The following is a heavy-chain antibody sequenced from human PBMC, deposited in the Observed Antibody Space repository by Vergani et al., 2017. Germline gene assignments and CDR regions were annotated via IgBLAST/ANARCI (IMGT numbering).Heavy chain of an antibody. D-gene: IGHD3-3*01. Sequence: EVQLVQSGAEVKKPGESLKISCQGSGYSITNYWIAWVRQRPGKGLEWMGIIYAGDSDVRYSPCFQGQVTMSVDKSLSTAYLRWSSLKASDTATYYWAKTHDFSSLYSSYNWFDPWGQGTQVTVSS. CDR3: AKTHDFSSLYSSYNWFDP. J-gene: IGHJ5*02. CDR2: IYAGDSDV. CDR1: GYSITNYW. V-gene: IGHV5-51*03.